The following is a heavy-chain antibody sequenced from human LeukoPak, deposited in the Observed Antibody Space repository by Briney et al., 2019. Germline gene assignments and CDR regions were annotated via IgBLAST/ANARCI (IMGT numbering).Heavy chain of an antibody. J-gene: IGHJ4*02. CDR2: ISWNSGSI. Sequence: GGSLRLSCAASGFTFDDYAMHWVRQAPGKGLEWVSGISWNSGSIDYADSVKGRFTISRDNAKNSLYLQMNSLRAEDTALYYCAKDTGYSSSWDFDYWGQGTLVTVSS. V-gene: IGHV3-9*01. CDR1: GFTFDDYA. D-gene: IGHD6-13*01. CDR3: AKDTGYSSSWDFDY.